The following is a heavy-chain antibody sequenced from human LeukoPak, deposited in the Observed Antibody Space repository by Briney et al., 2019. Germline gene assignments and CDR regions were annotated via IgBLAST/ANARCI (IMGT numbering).Heavy chain of an antibody. D-gene: IGHD3-22*01. V-gene: IGHV3-48*03. CDR3: ARGGLIVGDY. CDR1: GFTLSSHE. CDR2: ISSSGSTI. J-gene: IGHJ4*02. Sequence: PGGSLRLSCAASGFTLSSHEMIWVRQAPGKGLEWLSYISSSGSTIYYADSVKGRFAISRDNAKNSLSLQMNSLRAEDTAVYYCARGGLIVGDYWGQGTLVTVSS.